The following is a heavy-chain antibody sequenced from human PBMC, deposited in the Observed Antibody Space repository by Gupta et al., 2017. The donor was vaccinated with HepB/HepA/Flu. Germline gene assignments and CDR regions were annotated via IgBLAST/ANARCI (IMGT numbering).Heavy chain of an antibody. V-gene: IGHV3-23*01. CDR2: ISGSGGST. J-gene: IGHJ3*02. CDR3: AKDGFLSDSSARGAFDI. D-gene: IGHD3-22*01. CDR1: GFHFSSYA. Sequence: EVQLLESGGGLVQPGGSLRLSCAASGFHFSSYAMSWVRQAPGKGLEWVSAISGSGGSTYYADSVKGRFTISRDNSKNTLYLQMNSLRAEDTAVYYCAKDGFLSDSSARGAFDIWGQGTMVTVSS.